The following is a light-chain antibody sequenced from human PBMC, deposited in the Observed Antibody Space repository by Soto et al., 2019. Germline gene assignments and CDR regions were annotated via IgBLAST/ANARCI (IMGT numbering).Light chain of an antibody. J-gene: IGKJ1*01. Sequence: DIQMTQSPSSVSASVGDRVTITCRASQGISRWLAWYQQKPGKAPKLLIYKASTLESGVPSNFSGSGSGTEFTLTISSLQPEDFATYYCQQYNAYPWTFGQGTKVDIK. CDR3: QQYNAYPWT. CDR2: KAS. V-gene: IGKV1-5*03. CDR1: QGISRW.